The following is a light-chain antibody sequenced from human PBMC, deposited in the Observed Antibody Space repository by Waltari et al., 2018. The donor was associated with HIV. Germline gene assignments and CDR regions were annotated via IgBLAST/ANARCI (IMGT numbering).Light chain of an antibody. Sequence: IVMTQSPLSLPVTPGEPASISCRSSQSLLNSNTYTYLDWYLQKPGQSPHLLIYLASNRASGVPDRCSGSQSGTDFTLKISRVEAEDVGVYYCMQALQTPYTFGQGTKLEIK. CDR3: MQALQTPYT. CDR2: LAS. CDR1: QSLLNSNTYTY. J-gene: IGKJ2*01. V-gene: IGKV2-28*01.